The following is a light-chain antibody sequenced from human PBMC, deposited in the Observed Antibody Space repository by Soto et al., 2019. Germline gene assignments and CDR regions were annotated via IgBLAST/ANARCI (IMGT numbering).Light chain of an antibody. CDR1: SSDVGGYIY. V-gene: IGLV2-14*01. J-gene: IGLJ1*01. Sequence: QSALTQPASVSGSPGQSITISCTGTSSDVGGYIYVSWYQQHPGKAPKLMIYEVSNRPSGVSSRFSGSKSANTASLTISGLQAEDEADYYCSSYSSSNTLYVFGTGTKVTV. CDR2: EVS. CDR3: SSYSSSNTLYV.